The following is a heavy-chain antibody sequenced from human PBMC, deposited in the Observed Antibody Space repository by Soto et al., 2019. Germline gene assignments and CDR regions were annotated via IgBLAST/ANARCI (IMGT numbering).Heavy chain of an antibody. D-gene: IGHD3-10*01. V-gene: IGHV4-34*01. CDR3: ARAHYGSGSSFGY. CDR1: GGSFSGYY. J-gene: IGHJ4*02. CDR2: INHSGST. Sequence: SETLSLTCAVYGGSFSGYYWSWIRQPPGKGLEWIGEINHSGSTNYNPSLKSRVTISVDTSKNQFSLKLSSVTAADTAVYYCARAHYGSGSSFGYWGQGTLVTVSS.